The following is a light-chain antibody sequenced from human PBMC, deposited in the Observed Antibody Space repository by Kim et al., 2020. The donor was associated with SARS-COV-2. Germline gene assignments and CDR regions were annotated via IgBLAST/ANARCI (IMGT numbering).Light chain of an antibody. CDR2: GAS. Sequence: ASVGDSVTLTCRANQGISTNLKLYQQKSGKAPKLLVYGASRLESGVPSRFSGSGSGTDFTLTNSSLQPEEFATYYCQQGNSTPLTFGGGTKVDIK. J-gene: IGKJ4*01. CDR1: QGISTN. V-gene: IGKV1-39*01. CDR3: QQGNSTPLT.